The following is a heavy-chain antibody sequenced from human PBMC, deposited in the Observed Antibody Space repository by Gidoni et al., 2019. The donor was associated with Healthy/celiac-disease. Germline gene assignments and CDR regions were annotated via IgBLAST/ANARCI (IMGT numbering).Heavy chain of an antibody. D-gene: IGHD4-17*01. Sequence: VQLLESGVGLVQPGGSLSLPCAASGSPFSSYAMSWVRQAPGKGLEWVSAISGSGGRTYYADSVKGRFTIARDNSKNTLYLQMNRLRAEDTAVYYCAKDPLATGTIWFDPWGQGTLVTVSS. CDR1: GSPFSSYA. J-gene: IGHJ5*02. CDR3: AKDPLATGTIWFDP. CDR2: ISGSGGRT. V-gene: IGHV3-23*01.